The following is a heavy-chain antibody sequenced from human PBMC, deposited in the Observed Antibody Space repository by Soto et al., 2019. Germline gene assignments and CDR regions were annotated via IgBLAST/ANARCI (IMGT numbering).Heavy chain of an antibody. D-gene: IGHD6-6*01. CDR2: INPNSGGT. CDR3: ARGNYSSSSYCFDY. V-gene: IGHV1-2*04. Sequence: ASVKVSCKASGYTFTGYYMHWVRQAPGQGLEWMGWINPNSGGTNYAQKFQGWVTMTRDTSISTAYMELSRLRSDDTAVYYCARGNYSSSSYCFDYWGQGTLVTVSS. J-gene: IGHJ4*02. CDR1: GYTFTGYY.